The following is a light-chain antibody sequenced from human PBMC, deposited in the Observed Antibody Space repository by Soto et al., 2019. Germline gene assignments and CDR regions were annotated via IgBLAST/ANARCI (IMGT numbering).Light chain of an antibody. Sequence: DIQVTQSPSSLSASVGDRVTITCRASQSISSYLNWYQQKPGKAPKLLIYAASSLQSGVPSRFSGSGSGTDFTLTISSLQPEDFATYYCQQSYSTPLTFGGGTNVDIK. J-gene: IGKJ4*01. V-gene: IGKV1-39*01. CDR3: QQSYSTPLT. CDR1: QSISSY. CDR2: AAS.